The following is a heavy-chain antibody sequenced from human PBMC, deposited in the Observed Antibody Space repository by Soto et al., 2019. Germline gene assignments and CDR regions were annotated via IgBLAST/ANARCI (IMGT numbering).Heavy chain of an antibody. CDR3: ARVETYYDFWSGYYTGNVYGMDV. V-gene: IGHV3-21*01. CDR2: ISSSSSYI. J-gene: IGHJ6*02. D-gene: IGHD3-3*01. Sequence: GGSLRLSCAASGFTFSSYSMNWVRRAPGKGLEWVSSISSSSSYIYYADSVKGRFTISRDNAKNSLYLQMNSLRAEDTAVYYCARVETYYDFWSGYYTGNVYGMDVWGQGTTVTVSS. CDR1: GFTFSSYS.